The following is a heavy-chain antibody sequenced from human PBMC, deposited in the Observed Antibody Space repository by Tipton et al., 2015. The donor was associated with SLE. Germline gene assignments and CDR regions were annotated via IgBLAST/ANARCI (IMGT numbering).Heavy chain of an antibody. J-gene: IGHJ5*02. D-gene: IGHD2-8*01. V-gene: IGHV4-59*01. CDR3: ARDRGPYTNWFDP. CDR2: IFDGGNT. CDR1: GGSFSGYS. Sequence: TLSLTCSVSGGSFSGYSWTWIRQTPGKGLEWIGNIFDGGNTNYSPSLKSRVTLSVDTSKNQFSLKLTSVTTADTALYYCARDRGPYTNWFDPWGQGTLVTVSS.